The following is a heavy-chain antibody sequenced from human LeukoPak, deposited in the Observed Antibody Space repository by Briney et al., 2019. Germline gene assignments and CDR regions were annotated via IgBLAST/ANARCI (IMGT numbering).Heavy chain of an antibody. Sequence: PGGSLRLSCAASGFTFSGYWMSWVRQAPGKGLEWVANINQDGSKKYSVDSVRGRFTISRDNAKNSLYLQMNSLRADDTAVYYCAANGGPFDFWGQGTLVTASS. V-gene: IGHV3-7*05. J-gene: IGHJ4*02. CDR1: GFTFSGYW. CDR2: INQDGSKK. D-gene: IGHD4-23*01. CDR3: AANGGPFDF.